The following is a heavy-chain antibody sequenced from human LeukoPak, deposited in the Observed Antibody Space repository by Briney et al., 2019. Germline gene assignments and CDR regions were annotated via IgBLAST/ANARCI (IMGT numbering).Heavy chain of an antibody. CDR2: ISFDGSDK. Sequence: PGRPLRLSCAASGFTFNSFPMHWVRQAPGKGLEWVGLISFDGSDKSYADSVKGRFTISRDNSKNTLYLQMNSLRAEDTAVYYCAKKRAVAGTPLDYWGQGTLVTVSS. D-gene: IGHD6-19*01. V-gene: IGHV3-30*04. J-gene: IGHJ4*02. CDR3: AKKRAVAGTPLDY. CDR1: GFTFNSFP.